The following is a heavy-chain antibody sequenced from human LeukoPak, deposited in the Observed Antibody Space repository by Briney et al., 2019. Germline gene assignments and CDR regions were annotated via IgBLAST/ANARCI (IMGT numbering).Heavy chain of an antibody. CDR1: GGSISSYY. CDR3: ASLVPPWGSSGESDY. Sequence: KPSETLSLTCTVSGGSISSYYWSWIRQPPGKGLEWIGYIYYSGSTNYNPSLKSRVTISVDTSKNQFSLKLSSVTAADTAVYYCASLVPPWGSSGESDYWGQGTLVTVSS. CDR2: IYYSGST. D-gene: IGHD7-27*01. J-gene: IGHJ4*02. V-gene: IGHV4-59*08.